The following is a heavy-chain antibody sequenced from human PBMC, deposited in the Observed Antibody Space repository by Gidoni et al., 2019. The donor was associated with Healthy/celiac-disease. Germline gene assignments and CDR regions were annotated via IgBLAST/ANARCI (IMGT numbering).Heavy chain of an antibody. CDR2: INHSGST. J-gene: IGHJ4*02. D-gene: IGHD2-15*01. V-gene: IGHV4-34*01. CDR3: ARGRVTRGYCSGGSCSQPAGL. Sequence: QVQLQQWGAGLLKPSETLSLTCAVYGGSFSGYYWSWIRQPPGKGLEWIGEINHSGSTNYNPSLKSRVTISVDTSKNQFSLKLSSVTAADTAVYYCARGRVTRGYCSGGSCSQPAGLWGQGTLVTVSS. CDR1: GGSFSGYY.